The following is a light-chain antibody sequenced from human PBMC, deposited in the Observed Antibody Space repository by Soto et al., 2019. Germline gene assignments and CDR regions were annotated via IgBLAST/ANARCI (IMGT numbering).Light chain of an antibody. CDR1: QSVLYSSNNKNY. J-gene: IGKJ2*01. CDR3: QQYYSTPLT. V-gene: IGKV4-1*01. Sequence: DIVMTQSPDSLAVSLGERATINCKSSQSVLYSSNNKNYLAWFQQKPGQPPKLLIYWASTRESGVPDRFSGSGSGTDFTLTISSLQAADGAVYYCQQYYSTPLTFGQGTKLEIK. CDR2: WAS.